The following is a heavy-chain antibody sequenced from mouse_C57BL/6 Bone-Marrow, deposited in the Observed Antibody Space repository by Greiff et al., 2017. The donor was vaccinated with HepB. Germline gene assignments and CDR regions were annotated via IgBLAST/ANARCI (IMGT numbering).Heavy chain of an antibody. J-gene: IGHJ1*03. V-gene: IGHV5-4*01. CDR3: ARENGYDWHFDV. D-gene: IGHD2-2*01. Sequence: EVQLVESGGGLVKPGGSLKLSCAASGFTFSSYAMSWVRQTPEKRLEWVATISDGGSYTYYPDNVKGRFTISRDNAKNNLYLQMSHLKSEDTAMYYCARENGYDWHFDVWGTGTTVTVSS. CDR2: ISDGGSYT. CDR1: GFTFSSYA.